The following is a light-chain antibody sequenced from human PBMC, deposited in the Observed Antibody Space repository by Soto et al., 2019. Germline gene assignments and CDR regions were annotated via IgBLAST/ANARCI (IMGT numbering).Light chain of an antibody. CDR3: QKYDSAPWT. J-gene: IGKJ1*01. CDR1: QGISNY. CDR2: AAS. Sequence: DIQMTQSPSSLSASVRDRVTITCRASQGISNYLTWYQQKPGKVPKLLIYAASTLQSGVPSRFSGSGSGTDFTLTISTLQPEDVATYYCQKYDSAPWTFGQGTKVEIK. V-gene: IGKV1-27*01.